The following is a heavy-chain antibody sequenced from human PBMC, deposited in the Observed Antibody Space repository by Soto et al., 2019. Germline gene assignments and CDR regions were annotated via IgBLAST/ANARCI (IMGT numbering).Heavy chain of an antibody. V-gene: IGHV4-4*02. J-gene: IGHJ4*02. CDR3: ARVFSSGSGWMYYFAF. Sequence: QVQLQESGPGLVESSGTLSLTCEVSSGSISSGNWWSWVRQPPGKGLEWIGEIYYTGATNYNPSLKSRVTMTIDKSKDQFSLNLRSATAADTAVYYCARVFSSGSGWMYYFAFWGQGILVSVSS. CDR1: SGSISSGNW. D-gene: IGHD6-25*01. CDR2: IYYTGAT.